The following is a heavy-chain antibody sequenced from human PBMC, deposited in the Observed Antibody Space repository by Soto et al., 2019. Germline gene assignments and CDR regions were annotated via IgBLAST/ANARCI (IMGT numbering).Heavy chain of an antibody. CDR1: GYTFTSDG. V-gene: IGHV1-2*04. D-gene: IGHD3-10*01. J-gene: IGHJ3*02. Sequence: ASVKVSCKASGYTFTSDGISWVRQAPGQGLEWMGWINPNSGGTNYAQKFQGWVTMTRDTSISTAYMELSRLRSDDTAVYYCARVLASNRGRIDSGAFDIWGQGTMVTVSS. CDR2: INPNSGGT. CDR3: ARVLASNRGRIDSGAFDI.